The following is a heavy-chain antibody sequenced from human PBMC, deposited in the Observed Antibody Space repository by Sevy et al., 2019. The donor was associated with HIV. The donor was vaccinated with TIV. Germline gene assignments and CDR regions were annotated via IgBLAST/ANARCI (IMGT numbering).Heavy chain of an antibody. Sequence: SETLSLTCAVSGFSISSGYYWAWIRQPPGKGLEWIGSIFHSGDTYYNPSLKSRVTISVDTSKNQFSLNLSSVTAADTAVYYCAREWLHYDFLTGAYWGPGTLVTDSS. D-gene: IGHD3-9*01. CDR3: AREWLHYDFLTGAY. CDR2: IFHSGDT. CDR1: GFSISSGYY. J-gene: IGHJ4*02. V-gene: IGHV4-38-2*02.